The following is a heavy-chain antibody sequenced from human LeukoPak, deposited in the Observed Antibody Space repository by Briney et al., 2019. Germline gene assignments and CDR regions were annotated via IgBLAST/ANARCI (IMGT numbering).Heavy chain of an antibody. J-gene: IGHJ6*02. CDR3: ARDGDPYGMDV. CDR1: GFTVSSNY. V-gene: IGHV3-7*03. CDR2: IKQDGSEK. Sequence: GGSLRLSCAASGFTVSSNYMSWVRQAPGKGLEWVANIKQDGSEKYYVDSVKGRFTISRDNAKNSLYLQMNSLRAEDTAVYYCARDGDPYGMDVWGQGTTVTVSS.